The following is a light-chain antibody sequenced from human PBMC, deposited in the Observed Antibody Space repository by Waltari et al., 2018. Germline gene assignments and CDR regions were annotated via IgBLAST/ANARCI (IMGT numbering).Light chain of an antibody. CDR2: YDS. CDR1: NIESKS. J-gene: IGLJ3*02. V-gene: IGLV3-21*01. CDR3: QVWDDTTNSGV. Sequence: YVVTQPPSLSVAPGKTATLTCGGQNIESKSVNWYQQKPGQAPGLVIFYDSDRPSGIPERFSGSKAGNTATLTITWVEAGDEADYHCQVWDDTTNSGVFGGGTRLTVL.